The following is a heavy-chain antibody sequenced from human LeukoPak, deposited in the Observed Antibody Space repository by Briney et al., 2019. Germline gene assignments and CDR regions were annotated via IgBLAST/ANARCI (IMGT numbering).Heavy chain of an antibody. Sequence: GGSLRLSCAASGFTFSSYAMSWVRQAPGKGMEWVSAISGSGGSTYYADSVKGRFTISRDNSKNTLYLQMNSLRAEDTAVYYCAKGSRFGELIFDYWGQGTLVTVSS. J-gene: IGHJ4*02. D-gene: IGHD3-10*01. CDR3: AKGSRFGELIFDY. CDR2: ISGSGGST. V-gene: IGHV3-23*01. CDR1: GFTFSSYA.